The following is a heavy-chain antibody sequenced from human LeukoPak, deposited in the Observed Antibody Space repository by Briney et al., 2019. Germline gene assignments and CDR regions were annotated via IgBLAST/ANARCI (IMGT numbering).Heavy chain of an antibody. CDR2: INPSGGST. CDR3: ARDLSGMVAANYFDY. Sequence: ASVKVSCEASGYTFTSYYMHWVRQAPGQGLEWMGIINPSGGSTSYAQKFQGRVTMTRDTSTSTVYMELSSLRSEDTAVYYCARDLSGMVAANYFDYWGQGTLVTVSS. D-gene: IGHD1-26*01. J-gene: IGHJ4*02. CDR1: GYTFTSYY. V-gene: IGHV1-46*01.